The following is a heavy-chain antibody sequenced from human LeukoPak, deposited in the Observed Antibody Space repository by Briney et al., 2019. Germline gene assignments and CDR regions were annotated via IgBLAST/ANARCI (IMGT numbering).Heavy chain of an antibody. CDR2: IYYSGST. V-gene: IGHV4-59*12. CDR3: ARGPPPRSYDFWSGYPPESYAFDI. D-gene: IGHD3-3*01. CDR1: GGSISSYY. J-gene: IGHJ3*02. Sequence: SETLSLTCTVSGGSISSYYWSWIRQPPGKGLEWIGYIYYSGSTNYNPSLKSRVTISVDTSKNQFSLKLSSVTAADTAVYYCARGPPPRSYDFWSGYPPESYAFDIWGQGTMVTVSS.